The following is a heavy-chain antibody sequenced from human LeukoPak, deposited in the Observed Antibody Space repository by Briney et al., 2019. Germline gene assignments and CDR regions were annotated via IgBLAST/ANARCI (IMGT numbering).Heavy chain of an antibody. D-gene: IGHD2-21*02. Sequence: PGGSLRLSCAASGFTFSSHGMSWVRQAPGKGLEWVSGVSASGDRTYYRDSVKGRFTISRDNSMNTLYLQMNSLRAEDTAVYYCAKDQRGDCYSPEDYWGQGTLVTVSS. CDR1: GFTFSSHG. V-gene: IGHV3-23*01. J-gene: IGHJ4*02. CDR2: VSASGDRT. CDR3: AKDQRGDCYSPEDY.